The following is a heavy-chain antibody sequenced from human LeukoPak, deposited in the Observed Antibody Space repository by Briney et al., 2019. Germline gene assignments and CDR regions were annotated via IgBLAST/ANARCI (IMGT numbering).Heavy chain of an antibody. CDR2: INPNSGGT. CDR1: GYTFTGYY. D-gene: IGHD2-15*01. CDR3: AREAGSCSGGSCPHDY. V-gene: IGHV1-2*02. Sequence: ASVKVSCKASGYTFTGYYMHWVRQAPGQGLEWMGWINPNSGGTNYAQKFQGRVTMTRDTSISTAYMELSRLRSGDTAVYYCAREAGSCSGGSCPHDYWGQGTLVTVSS. J-gene: IGHJ4*02.